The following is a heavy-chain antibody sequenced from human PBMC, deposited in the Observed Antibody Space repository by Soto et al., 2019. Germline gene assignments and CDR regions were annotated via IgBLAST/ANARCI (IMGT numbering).Heavy chain of an antibody. CDR3: ASYEGDWNPAVSNEFDH. Sequence: ASVKVSCKVSGYPFTTYNINWVRQATGQGLEWMGWMNPNNGETGYAQKFRGRVTMTGNTSISTAYMELSSLRSEDTTVHFCASYEGDWNPAVSNEFDHWDQGNLVTVSS. J-gene: IGHJ4*02. CDR2: MNPNNGET. D-gene: IGHD1-1*01. CDR1: GYPFTTYN. V-gene: IGHV1-8*01.